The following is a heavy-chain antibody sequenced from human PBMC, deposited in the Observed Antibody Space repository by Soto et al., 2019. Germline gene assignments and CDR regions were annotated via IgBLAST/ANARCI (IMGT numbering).Heavy chain of an antibody. CDR2: TRNKANSYTT. V-gene: IGHV3-72*01. J-gene: IGHJ3*02. CDR3: AREGSGWYSGAFDI. D-gene: IGHD6-19*01. Sequence: GGSLRLSCAASGFTFSDHYMGWVRQAPGKGLEWVGRTRNKANSYTTEYAAAVKGRFTISRDDSKNSLYLQMNSLKTEDTAVYYCAREGSGWYSGAFDIWGQGTMVTVSS. CDR1: GFTFSDHY.